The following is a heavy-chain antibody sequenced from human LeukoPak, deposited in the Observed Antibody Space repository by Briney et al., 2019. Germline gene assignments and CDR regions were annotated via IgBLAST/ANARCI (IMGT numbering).Heavy chain of an antibody. D-gene: IGHD3-3*01. Sequence: SETLSLTCTVSGGSISSYYWSWIRQPPGKGLEWIGYIYYSGSTSYNPSLKSRVTISVDTSKNQFSLKLSSVTAADTAVYYCARTTIFGVALDYWGQGTLVTVSS. CDR2: IYYSGST. V-gene: IGHV4-59*01. CDR3: ARTTIFGVALDY. J-gene: IGHJ4*02. CDR1: GGSISSYY.